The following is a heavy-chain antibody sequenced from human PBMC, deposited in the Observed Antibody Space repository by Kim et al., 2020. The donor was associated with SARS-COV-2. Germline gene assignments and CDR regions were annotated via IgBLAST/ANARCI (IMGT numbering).Heavy chain of an antibody. V-gene: IGHV4-34*01. Sequence: SETLSLTCAVYGGSFSGYYWSWIRQPPGKGLEWIGEINHSGSTNYNPSLKSRVTISVDTSKNQFSLKLSSVTAADTAVYYCARSGPTSTTVVTPMFDYWGQGTLVTVSS. CDR2: INHSGST. CDR1: GGSFSGYY. D-gene: IGHD4-17*01. CDR3: ARSGPTSTTVVTPMFDY. J-gene: IGHJ4*02.